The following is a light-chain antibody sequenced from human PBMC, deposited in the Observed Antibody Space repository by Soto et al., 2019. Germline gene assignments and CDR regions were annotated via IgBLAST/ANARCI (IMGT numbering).Light chain of an antibody. J-gene: IGKJ1*01. CDR2: GAS. Sequence: EIVLTQSPGTLSLSPGERATLSCRASQSVSSSYLARYQQKPGQAPRLLIYGASSRATGIPDRFSGSGSGTDFTLTISRLEPEDFAVYYCQQYGSSPTFGQGTKVESK. V-gene: IGKV3-20*01. CDR3: QQYGSSPT. CDR1: QSVSSSY.